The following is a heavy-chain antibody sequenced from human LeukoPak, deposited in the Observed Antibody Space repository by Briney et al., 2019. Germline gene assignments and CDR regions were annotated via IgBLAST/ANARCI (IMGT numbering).Heavy chain of an antibody. Sequence: GTSLRLSCTASGISFSSHGMHWVRQASGKGLEWVAVIWCDGSNIYYADSVKGRFTISRDNSKNTLYLQLNSLRAEDTALYYCARARNDYDSNGFSLLDYWGQGTLVTVSS. J-gene: IGHJ4*02. V-gene: IGHV3-33*01. CDR2: IWCDGSNI. D-gene: IGHD3-22*01. CDR1: GISFSSHG. CDR3: ARARNDYDSNGFSLLDY.